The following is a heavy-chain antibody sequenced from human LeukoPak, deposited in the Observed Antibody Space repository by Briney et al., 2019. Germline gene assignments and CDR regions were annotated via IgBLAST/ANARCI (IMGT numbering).Heavy chain of an antibody. CDR3: AKARSLGVTAAINY. CDR1: GFTFNTYT. D-gene: IGHD2-2*02. V-gene: IGHV3-48*01. J-gene: IGHJ4*02. Sequence: GGSLRLSCAASGFTFNTYTMNWVRQAPGKGLEWVSYISGSSGIIDYADSVRGRFTISRDNAKNSLYLQMNSLRAEDTAVYYCAKARSLGVTAAINYWGQGTLVTVSS. CDR2: ISGSSGII.